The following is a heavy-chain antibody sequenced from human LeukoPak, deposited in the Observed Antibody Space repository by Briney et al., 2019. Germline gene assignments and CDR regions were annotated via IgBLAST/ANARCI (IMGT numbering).Heavy chain of an antibody. CDR2: IYSGGST. CDR1: GFTFSSYE. Sequence: GGSLRLSCAASGFTFSSYEMNWVRQAPGKGLEWVSVIYSGGSTYYADSVKGRFTISRDNSENTLFLQMNSLRAEDTAVYYCARTQYCSGGDCYHYFDYWGQGTLVTVSS. V-gene: IGHV3-53*01. CDR3: ARTQYCSGGDCYHYFDY. D-gene: IGHD2-15*01. J-gene: IGHJ4*02.